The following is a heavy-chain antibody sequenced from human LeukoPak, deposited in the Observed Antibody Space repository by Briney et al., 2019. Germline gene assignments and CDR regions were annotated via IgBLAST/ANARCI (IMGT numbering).Heavy chain of an antibody. Sequence: SETLSLTCAVYGGSFSGYYWSWIRQPPGKGLEWIGEINHSGSTNYNPSLKSRVTISVDTSKNQFSLKLSSVTAADTAVYYCARGGYSYGGFDLWGRGTLVTVSS. CDR1: GGSFSGYY. CDR3: ARGGYSYGGFDL. D-gene: IGHD5-18*01. V-gene: IGHV4-34*01. CDR2: INHSGST. J-gene: IGHJ2*01.